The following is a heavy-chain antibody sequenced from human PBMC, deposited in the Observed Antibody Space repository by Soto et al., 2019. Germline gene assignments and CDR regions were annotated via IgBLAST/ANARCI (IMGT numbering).Heavy chain of an antibody. D-gene: IGHD6-13*01. J-gene: IGHJ4*02. CDR1: GGSISSGGYY. CDR2: IYYSGST. Sequence: QVQLQESGPGLVKPSQTLSLTCTVSGGSISSGGYYWSWIGQHPGKGLEWIGYIYYSGSTYYNPSLKSRVTISVDTSKNQFSLKLSSVTAADTAVYYCASIAAAALPFDYWGQGTLVTVSS. V-gene: IGHV4-31*03. CDR3: ASIAAAALPFDY.